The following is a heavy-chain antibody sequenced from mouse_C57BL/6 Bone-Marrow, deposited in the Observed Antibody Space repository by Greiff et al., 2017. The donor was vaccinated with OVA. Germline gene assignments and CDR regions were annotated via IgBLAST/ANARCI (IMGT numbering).Heavy chain of an antibody. CDR2: INPNNGGT. J-gene: IGHJ4*01. CDR3: ARQGTTVVASYYAMDY. V-gene: IGHV1-22*01. CDR1: GYTFTDYN. Sequence: EVKLQESGPELVKPGASVKMSCKASGYTFTDYNMHWVKQSHGKSLEWIGYINPNNGGTSYNQKFKGKATLTVNKSSSTAYMELRSLTSEDSAVYYCARQGTTVVASYYAMDYWGQGTSVTVSS. D-gene: IGHD1-1*01.